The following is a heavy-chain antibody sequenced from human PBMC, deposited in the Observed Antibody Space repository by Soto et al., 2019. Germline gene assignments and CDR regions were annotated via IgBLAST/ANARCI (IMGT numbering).Heavy chain of an antibody. CDR2: IYYSGST. D-gene: IGHD6-6*01. CDR1: GGSISSGGYY. Sequence: TSETLSLTCTVSGGSISSGGYYWSWIRQHPGKGLEWIGYIYYSGSTYYNPSLKSRVTISVDTSKNQFSLKLSSVTAADTAVYYCARASSSTGGGLDYWGRGTLVTVSS. V-gene: IGHV4-31*03. CDR3: ARASSSTGGGLDY. J-gene: IGHJ4*02.